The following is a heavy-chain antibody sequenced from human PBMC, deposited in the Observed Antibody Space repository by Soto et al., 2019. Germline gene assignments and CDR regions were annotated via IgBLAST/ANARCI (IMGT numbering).Heavy chain of an antibody. D-gene: IGHD3-16*01. J-gene: IGHJ4*02. CDR1: GYTFTSYG. V-gene: IGHV1-18*01. CDR2: INPYNGNT. CDR3: ARDWFGIDY. Sequence: QLQLVQSGAEVKKPAASVKVSCKASGYTFTSYGISWVRQAPGQGLEWMGWINPYNGNTNYAQKLQGRVTMTTDTSTNTAYMELRSLSSDDTAVYYCARDWFGIDYWGQGTLVTVSS.